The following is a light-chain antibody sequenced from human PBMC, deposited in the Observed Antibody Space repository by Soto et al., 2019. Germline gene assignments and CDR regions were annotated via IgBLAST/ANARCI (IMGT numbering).Light chain of an antibody. V-gene: IGKV1-39*01. CDR1: QSINSY. CDR3: QQSYSTPWT. Sequence: DIQMTQSPSSLSSSVGDRVTITCRASQSINSYLNWYQQKPGKAPKLLIYAASSLQSGVPSRFSGSGSGTDFILTISSLQPEDFATYYCQQSYSTPWTFGQGTKVDIK. CDR2: AAS. J-gene: IGKJ1*01.